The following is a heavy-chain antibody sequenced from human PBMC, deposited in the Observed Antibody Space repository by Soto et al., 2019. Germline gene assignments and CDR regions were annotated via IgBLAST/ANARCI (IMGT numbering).Heavy chain of an antibody. J-gene: IGHJ4*02. CDR1: GFIFSGSA. Sequence: GGSLRLSCAASGFIFSGSAIHWVRQASGKGLEWVGRIRSRANNFATSSAASVKGRFTFSRDDSKNTAYLQMNSLRVDDTALYYCVKEVETVRLVAFALWGQATQFNVSS. V-gene: IGHV3-73*01. D-gene: IGHD5-18*01. CDR2: IRSRANNFAT. CDR3: VKEVETVRLVAFAL.